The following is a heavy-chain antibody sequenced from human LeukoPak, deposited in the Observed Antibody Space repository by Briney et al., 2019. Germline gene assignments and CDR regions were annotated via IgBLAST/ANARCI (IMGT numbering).Heavy chain of an antibody. Sequence: SETLSLTCTVSGGSISSYYWSWIRQPPGEGLEWVGYIYYSGSTNYNPSLRGRVTISVDTSKNQFSLKLSSVTAADTAVYYCARAHRSYDSSGYPLEYWGQGTLVTVSS. CDR3: ARAHRSYDSSGYPLEY. V-gene: IGHV4-59*01. D-gene: IGHD3-22*01. CDR1: GGSISSYY. J-gene: IGHJ4*02. CDR2: IYYSGST.